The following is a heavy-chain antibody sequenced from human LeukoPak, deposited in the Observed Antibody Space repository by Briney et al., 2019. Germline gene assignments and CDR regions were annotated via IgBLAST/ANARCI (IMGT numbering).Heavy chain of an antibody. Sequence: GRSLRLSCAASGFTFSSYSMNWVRQAPGKGLEWVSSISSSSSYIYYADSVKGRFTISRDNAKNSLYLQMNSLRAEDTAVYYCARVRGDGYNYGPSVDYWGQGTLVTVSS. CDR1: GFTFSSYS. CDR2: ISSSSSYI. J-gene: IGHJ4*02. CDR3: ARVRGDGYNYGPSVDY. V-gene: IGHV3-21*01. D-gene: IGHD5-24*01.